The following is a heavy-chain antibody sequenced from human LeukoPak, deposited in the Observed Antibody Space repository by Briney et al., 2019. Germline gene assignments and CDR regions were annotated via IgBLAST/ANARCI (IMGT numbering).Heavy chain of an antibody. CDR2: IWHDGSAE. Sequence: QTGGSLRLSCAASGFIFSSYGMYWVRQAPGKGLEWVAVIWHDGSAEFYADSVKGRFTISRDDSKNTVYLQMNSLRVEDTALYYCAKDSRGDRSGYFDYWGQGILVTVSS. D-gene: IGHD2-2*03. CDR3: AKDSRGDRSGYFDY. V-gene: IGHV3-33*03. J-gene: IGHJ4*02. CDR1: GFIFSSYG.